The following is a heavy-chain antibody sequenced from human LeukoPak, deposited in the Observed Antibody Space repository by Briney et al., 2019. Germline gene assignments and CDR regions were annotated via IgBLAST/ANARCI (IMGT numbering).Heavy chain of an antibody. J-gene: IGHJ4*02. V-gene: IGHV4-39*01. Sequence: SETLSLTCTVSGGSISSNTHYWGWSRQPPGTGLEWIGSINHGGTTHYNPSLKSRVTMSIDTSKNQFSLKLRSVTAADTAVYYCARQIRYDYVWGSYRIDYFDHWGQGTLVTVSS. CDR1: GGSISSNTHY. D-gene: IGHD3-16*02. CDR3: ARQIRYDYVWGSYRIDYFDH. CDR2: INHGGTT.